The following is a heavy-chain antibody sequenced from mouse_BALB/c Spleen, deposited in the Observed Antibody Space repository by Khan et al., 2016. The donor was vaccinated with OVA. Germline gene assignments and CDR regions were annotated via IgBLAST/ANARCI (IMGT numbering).Heavy chain of an antibody. CDR2: IDPENGET. CDR3: TRSGYSAWFAY. V-gene: IGHV14-1*02. CDR1: GFNIKDYY. Sequence: EVELQQSGAELVRPGALVKLSCKASGFNIKDYYMHWVKQRPEQGLEWIGWIDPENGETVYDPKFQGKASITANTSSNTAYLQLSSLTSEDTAVYYCTRSGYSAWFAYGGQGTPVTVSA. J-gene: IGHJ3*01.